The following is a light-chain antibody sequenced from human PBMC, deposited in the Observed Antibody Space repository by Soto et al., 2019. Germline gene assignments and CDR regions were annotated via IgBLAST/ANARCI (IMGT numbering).Light chain of an antibody. V-gene: IGLV1-47*01. CDR2: RNN. CDR3: AAWDDSLSGVV. Sequence: QSVLTQPPSASGTPGQRVTISCSGSSSNIGSNYVFWYQHLPGTAPKLLIYRNNQRPSGVPDRFPGSKSGTSASLAISGLRSEDETDYYCAAWDDSLSGVVFGGGTQLTVL. CDR1: SSNIGSNY. J-gene: IGLJ2*01.